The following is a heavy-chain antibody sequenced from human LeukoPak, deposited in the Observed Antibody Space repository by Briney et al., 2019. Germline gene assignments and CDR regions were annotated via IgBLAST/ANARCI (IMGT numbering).Heavy chain of an antibody. J-gene: IGHJ3*02. Sequence: GASVKVSCKVSGYTLTELSMHWVRQAPGKGLEWMGGFDPEDGETIYAQKFQGRVTMTEDTSTDTAYMELSSLRSEDTAVYYCATVLAEMVYGDAFDIWGQGTMVTVSS. CDR1: GYTLTELS. V-gene: IGHV1-24*01. CDR2: FDPEDGET. D-gene: IGHD2-8*01. CDR3: ATVLAEMVYGDAFDI.